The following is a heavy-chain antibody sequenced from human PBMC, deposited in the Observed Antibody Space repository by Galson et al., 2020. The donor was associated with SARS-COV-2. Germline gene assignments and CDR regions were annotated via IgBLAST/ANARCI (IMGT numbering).Heavy chain of an antibody. CDR1: GASISNDF. D-gene: IGHD2-15*01. V-gene: IGHV4-59*01. CDR2: IFYTGST. Sequence: SQTLSLTCTVSGASISNDFWSWFRQPPGKQLEYIGYIFYTGSTDYNSYLESRLSMSIDTSKNQFSLQLSSVTPADTAVYYCARRSLGCRDSTCYSVNDYWGPGALVTVSS. CDR3: ARRSLGCRDSTCYSVNDY. J-gene: IGHJ4*02.